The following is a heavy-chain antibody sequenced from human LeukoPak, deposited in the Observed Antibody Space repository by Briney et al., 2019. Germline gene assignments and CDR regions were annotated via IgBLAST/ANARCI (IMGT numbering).Heavy chain of an antibody. CDR2: ISWNSASI. V-gene: IGHV3-9*01. J-gene: IGHJ4*02. D-gene: IGHD6-19*01. Sequence: PGGSLRLSCAGSGFTFDDHAMHWVRQAPGKGLEWVSGISWNSASIGYADSVRGRFTISRDNAKNSLYLQMNSLRDEDTAVYHCARDDGWFGSSGWGADYWGQGTLVSVSS. CDR1: GFTFDDHA. CDR3: ARDDGWFGSSGWGADY.